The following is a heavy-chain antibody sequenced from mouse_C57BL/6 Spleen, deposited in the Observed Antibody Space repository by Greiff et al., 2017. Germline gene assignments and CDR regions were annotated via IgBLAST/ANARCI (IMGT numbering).Heavy chain of an antibody. Sequence: EVQRVESGGGLVQPGGSLSLSCAASGFTFTDYYMSWVRQPPGKALEWLGFIRNKANGYTTEYSASVKGRFTISRDNSQSILYLQMNALRAEDSATYYCARLTGTTYYFDYWGQGTTLTVSS. CDR1: GFTFTDYY. D-gene: IGHD4-1*01. CDR3: ARLTGTTYYFDY. V-gene: IGHV7-3*01. J-gene: IGHJ2*01. CDR2: IRNKANGYTT.